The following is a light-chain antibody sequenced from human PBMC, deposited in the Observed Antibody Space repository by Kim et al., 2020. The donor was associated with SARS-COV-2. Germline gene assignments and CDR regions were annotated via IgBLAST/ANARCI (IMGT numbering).Light chain of an antibody. V-gene: IGLV2-8*01. CDR1: SSDVGGYNY. CDR3: SSNAGSNNLV. J-gene: IGLJ2*01. Sequence: QSTPISCPGTSSDVGGYNYGSSDQQHPGSAPQLLIYAVSQRPSGVPDPFSGSGSRYTASLTVSRLQTADGADYYFSSNAGSNNLVFGGGTQLTVL. CDR2: AVS.